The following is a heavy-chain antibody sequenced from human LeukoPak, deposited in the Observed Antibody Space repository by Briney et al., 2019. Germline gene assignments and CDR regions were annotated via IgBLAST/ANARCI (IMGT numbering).Heavy chain of an antibody. D-gene: IGHD1-1*01. Sequence: GGSLRLSCAASGFTFSSYGMSWLRQAPGKGLEWVANIKYDGNEKYYVDSVKGRFTISRDNVKNSLYLQMNSLSAEDTAVYYCARGGTTFEHWGQGILVTVSS. CDR1: GFTFSSYG. CDR3: ARGGTTFEH. J-gene: IGHJ4*02. V-gene: IGHV3-7*01. CDR2: IKYDGNEK.